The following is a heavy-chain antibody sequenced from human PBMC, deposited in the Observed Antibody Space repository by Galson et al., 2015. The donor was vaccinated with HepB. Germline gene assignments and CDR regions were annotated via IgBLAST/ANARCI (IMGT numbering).Heavy chain of an antibody. D-gene: IGHD2/OR15-2a*01. V-gene: IGHV3-23*01. Sequence: SLRLSCAASGLTLETYDISWVRQAPGRRLQWVSAISENDISTHYADTVKGRFTISRQKSKNMVFLQMNRLKVEDTAVYYCAKGSPTSFYHYYMAVWGKGTTVTVSS. CDR3: AKGSPTSFYHYYMAV. J-gene: IGHJ6*03. CDR1: GLTLETYD. CDR2: ISENDIST.